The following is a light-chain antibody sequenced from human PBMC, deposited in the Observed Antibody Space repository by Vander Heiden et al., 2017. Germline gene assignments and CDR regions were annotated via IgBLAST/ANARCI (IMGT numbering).Light chain of an antibody. CDR1: SSDVGGDNY. V-gene: IGLV2-14*01. J-gene: IGLJ1*01. Sequence: QSALTQPASVPWSPEPSITISCTGTSSDVGGDNYVSWYQQHPVNAPKLMIYDVSKRPSGLANRFSGSKSANTASPTTSGRQAEDEADYYCCSYTSSSTCVFGTGTKVTVL. CDR2: DVS. CDR3: CSYTSSSTCV.